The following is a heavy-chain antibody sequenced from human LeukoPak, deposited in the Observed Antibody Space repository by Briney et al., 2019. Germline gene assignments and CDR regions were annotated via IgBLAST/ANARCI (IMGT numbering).Heavy chain of an antibody. J-gene: IGHJ3*02. CDR1: GFTFSNTY. D-gene: IGHD3-22*01. V-gene: IGHV3-53*01. Sequence: GGSLRLSCAASGFTFSNTYMTWVRQAPGKGLEWVSVIYGGGGTYYADSVKGRFTISRDNSKNTLYLQMNSLRAEDTAVYYCARGHSSGHDAYEIWGQGTMVTVSS. CDR3: ARGHSSGHDAYEI. CDR2: IYGGGGT.